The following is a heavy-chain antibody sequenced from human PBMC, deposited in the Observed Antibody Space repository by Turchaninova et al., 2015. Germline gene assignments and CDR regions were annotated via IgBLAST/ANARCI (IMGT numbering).Heavy chain of an antibody. CDR2: IYGYDNK. CDR3: ARGPYYYYYYMDV. Sequence: QITLKESGPTLVTPTQTLTLPCPFSGFSLSRSGVGVGWIRQPPGKALEWLALIYGYDNKHYSPSLKTRLAITKDTSKNQVFLTMTNMDPVDTATYYCARGPYYYYYYMDVRGKGTTVTVSS. J-gene: IGHJ6*03. D-gene: IGHD3/OR15-3a*01. V-gene: IGHV2-5*01. CDR1: GFSLSRSGVG.